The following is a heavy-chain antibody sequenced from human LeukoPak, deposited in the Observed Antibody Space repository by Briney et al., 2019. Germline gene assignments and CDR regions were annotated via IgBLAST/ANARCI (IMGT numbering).Heavy chain of an antibody. CDR2: VYYNGST. J-gene: IGHJ4*02. CDR1: GDSINSRNYY. CDR3: ARQRIYSSGWF. Sequence: PSETRSLTCSVSGDSINSRNYYWGWIRQPPGKGLEWIGSVYYNGSTFFNPSLKNRVTISLHTPKNQFSLNMMSVTAADTALYFCARQRIYSSGWFWGQGALVTVSS. V-gene: IGHV4-39*01. D-gene: IGHD6-13*01.